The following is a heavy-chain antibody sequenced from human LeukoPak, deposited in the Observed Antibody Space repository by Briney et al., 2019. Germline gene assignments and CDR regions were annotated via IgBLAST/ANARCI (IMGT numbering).Heavy chain of an antibody. CDR3: AKGGSTVTTEDVVDY. D-gene: IGHD4-17*01. CDR2: ISGGGGIT. CDR1: ALTFRRSA. J-gene: IGHJ4*02. Sequence: PGGSLRLSCAASALTFRRSAMSWVRQAPAKGLEWVSGISGGGGITNYADSVKGRFTISRDNSNNTLSLQMNSLRVEDTAVYYCAKGGSTVTTEDVVDYWGQGTLVTVSS. V-gene: IGHV3-23*01.